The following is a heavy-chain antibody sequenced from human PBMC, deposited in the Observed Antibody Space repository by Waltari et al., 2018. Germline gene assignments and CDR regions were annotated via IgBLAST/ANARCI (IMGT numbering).Heavy chain of an antibody. D-gene: IGHD3-16*02. J-gene: IGHJ5*02. Sequence: QVQLQESGPGLVKPSQTLSLTCTVSGGSISSDAYYWRWIRHPPGKGLEWIGYIYYSGSTYYNPSRKSRVTISVDTSKNQFSLKLSSVTAADTAVYYCARDRIMITFGGVIVGNNWFDPWGQGTLVTVSS. CDR3: ARDRIMITFGGVIVGNNWFDP. V-gene: IGHV4-30-4*08. CDR2: IYYSGST. CDR1: GGSISSDAYY.